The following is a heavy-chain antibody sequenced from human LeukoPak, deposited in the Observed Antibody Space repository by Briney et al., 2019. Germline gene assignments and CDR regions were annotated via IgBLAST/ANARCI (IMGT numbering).Heavy chain of an antibody. Sequence: PGGSLRLSCAASGFTFSDYYMSWIRQAPGKELEGVSYISSSGSTIYYADSVKGRFTISRDNAKNSLYLQMNSLRAEDTAVYYCARAYDKLGYCSGGSCDYWGQGTLVTVSS. V-gene: IGHV3-11*04. CDR1: GFTFSDYY. CDR3: ARAYDKLGYCSGGSCDY. D-gene: IGHD2-15*01. J-gene: IGHJ4*02. CDR2: ISSSGSTI.